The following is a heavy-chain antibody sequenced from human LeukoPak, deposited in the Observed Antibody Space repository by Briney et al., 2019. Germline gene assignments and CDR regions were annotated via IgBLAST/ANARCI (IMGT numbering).Heavy chain of an antibody. CDR3: ASGSVHGSGSYSLDY. CDR1: GGTFSSYA. V-gene: IGHV1-69*01. D-gene: IGHD3-10*01. Sequence: GASVTVSCKASGGTFSSYAISWVRQAPGQGLEWMGGIIPIFGTASYAQKFQGRVTITADESTSTAYMELSSLRSEDTAVYYCASGSVHGSGSYSLDYWGQGALVTVSS. CDR2: IIPIFGTA. J-gene: IGHJ4*02.